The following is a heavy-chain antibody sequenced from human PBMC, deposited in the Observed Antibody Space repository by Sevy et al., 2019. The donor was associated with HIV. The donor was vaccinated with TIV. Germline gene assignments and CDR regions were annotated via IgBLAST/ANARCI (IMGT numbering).Heavy chain of an antibody. CDR2: INWNGGST. V-gene: IGHV3-20*04. D-gene: IGHD2-2*01. J-gene: IGHJ6*03. Sequence: GGSLRLSCAASGFTFDDYGMSWVRQAPGKGLEWVSGINWNGGSTGYADSVKGRFTISRDNAKNALYLQMNSLRAEDXALYYCARKGIVVVPAAISGMTEAEADYYYYYMDVWGKGTTVTVSS. CDR1: GFTFDDYG. CDR3: ARKGIVVVPAAISGMTEAEADYYYYYMDV.